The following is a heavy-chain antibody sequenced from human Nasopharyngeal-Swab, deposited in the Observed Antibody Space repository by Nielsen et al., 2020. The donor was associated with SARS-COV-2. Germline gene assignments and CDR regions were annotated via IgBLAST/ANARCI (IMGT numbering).Heavy chain of an antibody. J-gene: IGHJ4*02. V-gene: IGHV4-34*01. D-gene: IGHD3-22*01. CDR1: GGSISSYY. CDR3: ARGTQIVVETWYYFDY. CDR2: INHSGST. Sequence: SETLSLTCTVSGGSISSYYWNWIRQPPGKGLEWIGEINHSGSTNYNPSLKSRVTISVDTSKNQFSLKLSSVTAADTAVYYCARGTQIVVETWYYFDYWGQGTLVTVSS.